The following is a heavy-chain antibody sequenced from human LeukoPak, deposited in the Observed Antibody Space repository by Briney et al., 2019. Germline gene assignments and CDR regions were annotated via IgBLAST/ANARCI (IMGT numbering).Heavy chain of an antibody. CDR3: AGYNWNYYFDY. J-gene: IGHJ4*02. CDR1: GFTFDDYA. CDR2: ISADGGTT. Sequence: GGPLRLSCAASGFTFDDYAIHWVRQAPGKGLEWVSLISADGGTTYYPDSVKGRFTISRDNGKNSLYLQMHSLRTEDTALYYCAGYNWNYYFDYWGQGTLVTVSS. D-gene: IGHD1-7*01. V-gene: IGHV3-43*02.